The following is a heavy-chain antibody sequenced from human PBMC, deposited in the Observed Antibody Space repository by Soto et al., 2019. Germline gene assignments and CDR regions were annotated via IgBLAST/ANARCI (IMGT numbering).Heavy chain of an antibody. CDR3: ASGLGDTAMVPKLGYYYYGMDV. Sequence: GGSLRLSCAASGFTFSSYSMNWVRQAPGKGLEWVSSISSSSSYIYYADSVKGRFTISRDNAKNSLYLQMNSLRAEDTAVYYCASGLGDTAMVPKLGYYYYGMDVWGQGTTVTVSS. D-gene: IGHD5-18*01. CDR2: ISSSSSYI. V-gene: IGHV3-21*01. CDR1: GFTFSSYS. J-gene: IGHJ6*02.